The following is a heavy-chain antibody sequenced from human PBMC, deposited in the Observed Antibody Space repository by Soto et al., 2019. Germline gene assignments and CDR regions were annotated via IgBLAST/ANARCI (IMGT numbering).Heavy chain of an antibody. Sequence: QVQLVESGGGVVQPGRSLRLSCVASGFTFSNYGMHWVRQAPGKGLEWVAVISYDGSSQHYADSVKGRFTISRDNSKNTLYVQMKSPRAEDTAVYYCAKDGGWELPRGRGSDYWGQGTLVTVSS. D-gene: IGHD1-26*01. CDR1: GFTFSNYG. J-gene: IGHJ4*02. CDR2: ISYDGSSQ. V-gene: IGHV3-30*18. CDR3: AKDGGWELPRGRGSDY.